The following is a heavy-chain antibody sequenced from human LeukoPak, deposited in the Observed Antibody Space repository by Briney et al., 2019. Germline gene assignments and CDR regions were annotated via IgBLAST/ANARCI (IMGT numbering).Heavy chain of an antibody. CDR3: AREGLQTYNWNYYVGNYYYYYMDV. V-gene: IGHV1-69*05. CDR1: GGTFSSYA. J-gene: IGHJ6*03. CDR2: IIPIFGTA. D-gene: IGHD1-7*01. Sequence: SVKVSCKVSGGTFSSYAISWVRQAPGQGLEWMGRIIPIFGTANYAQKFQGRVTITTDESTSTAYMELSSLRSEDTAVYYYAREGLQTYNWNYYVGNYYYYYMDVWGKGTTVTVSS.